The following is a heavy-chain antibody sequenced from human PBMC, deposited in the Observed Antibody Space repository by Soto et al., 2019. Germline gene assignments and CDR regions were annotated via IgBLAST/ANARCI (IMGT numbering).Heavy chain of an antibody. V-gene: IGHV3-33*01. J-gene: IGHJ4*02. D-gene: IGHD3-10*01. CDR2: IGYDGSNK. CDR1: GFTFSNYG. Sequence: GGSLILSCAASGFTFSNYGMHWVRQAPGKGLEWVAVIGYDGSNKYYADSVKGRFTISRDNSKNTLYVQTNSLRAEDTAVYYCARDPSHGSGSYLDYWGQGTLVTVSS. CDR3: ARDPSHGSGSYLDY.